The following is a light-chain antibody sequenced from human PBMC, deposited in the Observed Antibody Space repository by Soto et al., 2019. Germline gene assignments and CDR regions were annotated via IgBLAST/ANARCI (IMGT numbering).Light chain of an antibody. Sequence: QSVLTQPASVSGSPGQSITISCTGTRLDVGGYNYVSWYQQHPGKAPKLIIYEVTNRPSGVSDRFSGSKSDNTASLTISGLQNEDEADYYCCSYVSSKTDVFGTGTKLTVL. CDR3: CSYVSSKTDV. V-gene: IGLV2-14*03. CDR2: EVT. CDR1: RLDVGGYNY. J-gene: IGLJ1*01.